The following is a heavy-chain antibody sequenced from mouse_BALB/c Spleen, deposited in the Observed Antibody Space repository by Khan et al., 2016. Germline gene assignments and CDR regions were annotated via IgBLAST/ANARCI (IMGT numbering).Heavy chain of an antibody. J-gene: IGHJ2*01. V-gene: IGHV2-9*02. Sequence: QVQLKESGPGLVAPSQSLSITCTVSGFSLTSYGVHWVRQPPGKGLEGLGVIWAGGSTNYNSALMSRLSISKDNSKSQVFLKMNSLQTDDTAMYYCARGTARATFDYWGQGTTLTVSS. CDR2: IWAGGST. CDR3: ARGTARATFDY. CDR1: GFSLTSYG. D-gene: IGHD3-2*01.